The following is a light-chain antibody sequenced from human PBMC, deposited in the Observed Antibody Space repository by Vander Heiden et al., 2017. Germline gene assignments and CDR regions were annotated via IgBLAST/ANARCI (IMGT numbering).Light chain of an antibody. J-gene: IGKJ1*01. CDR2: KAS. V-gene: IGKV1-5*03. CDR3: QQDNSFPWT. Sequence: DIQMNQSPSTLSASVGDRVTITCRASQSISSWLAWYQQKPGKAPKLLIYKASSLESGVPSRFSGSGSGTEFTLTISSLQPDDFATYYCQQDNSFPWTFGQGTKVEIK. CDR1: QSISSW.